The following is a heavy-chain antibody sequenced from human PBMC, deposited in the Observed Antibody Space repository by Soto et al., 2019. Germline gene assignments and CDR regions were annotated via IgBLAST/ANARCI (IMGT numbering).Heavy chain of an antibody. D-gene: IGHD3-9*01. CDR1: GFTFSSYW. CDR3: ARADILTGYYDGEDY. J-gene: IGHJ4*02. V-gene: IGHV3-7*01. Sequence: PGGSLRLSCAASGFTFSSYWMSWVRQAPGKGLEWVANIKQDGSEKYYVDSVKGRFTISRDNAKNSLYLQMNSLRAEDTAVYYCARADILTGYYDGEDYWGQGTLVTVSS. CDR2: IKQDGSEK.